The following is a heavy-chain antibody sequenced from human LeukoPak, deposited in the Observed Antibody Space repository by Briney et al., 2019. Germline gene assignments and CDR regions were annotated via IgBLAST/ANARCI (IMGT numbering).Heavy chain of an antibody. Sequence: SETLSLTCAVYGGSFSGYYWSWIRQSPGKGLEWIGEINHSGSTNYNPSLKSRVTISVDTSKNQFSLKLSSVTAADTAVYYCARGSLGYCSGGSCRNAYYYYYGMDVWGQGTTVTVSS. CDR3: ARGSLGYCSGGSCRNAYYYYYGMDV. J-gene: IGHJ6*02. V-gene: IGHV4-34*01. CDR1: GGSFSGYY. D-gene: IGHD2-15*01. CDR2: INHSGST.